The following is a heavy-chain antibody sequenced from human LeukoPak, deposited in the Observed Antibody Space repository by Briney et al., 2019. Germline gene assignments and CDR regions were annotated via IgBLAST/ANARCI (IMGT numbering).Heavy chain of an antibody. J-gene: IGHJ6*03. CDR1: GYTFTSYA. CDR3: ASPDPITMVRGDPGYMDV. CDR2: IIPIFGTA. V-gene: IGHV1-69*13. Sequence: ASVKVSCMASGYTFTSYAMHWVRQDPGQRLEWMGGIIPIFGTANYAQKFQGRVTITAEESTSTAYMELSSLRSEDTAVYYCASPDPITMVRGDPGYMDVWGKGTTVTISS. D-gene: IGHD3-10*01.